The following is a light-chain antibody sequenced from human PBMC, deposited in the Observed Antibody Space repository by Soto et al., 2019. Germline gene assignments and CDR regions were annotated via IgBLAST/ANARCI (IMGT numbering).Light chain of an antibody. J-gene: IGKJ1*01. CDR3: QQHDNLRT. CDR1: QSISSW. Sequence: DIQMTQSPSTLSASVGDRVTLTCRASQSISSWLAWYQQQPGKAPKLLIYKASTLESGVPSRFSGSGSGTDFTLTINSLQPDDFATYYCQQHDNLRTFGQGTKVDIK. CDR2: KAS. V-gene: IGKV1-5*03.